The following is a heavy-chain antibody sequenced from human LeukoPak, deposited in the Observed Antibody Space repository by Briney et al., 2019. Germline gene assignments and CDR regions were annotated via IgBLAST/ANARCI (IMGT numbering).Heavy chain of an antibody. CDR2: IYYSGSA. Sequence: SETLSHTCTVSGGSISSYYWSWIRQPPGKGLEWIGYIYYSGSANYNPSLKSRVTISVDTSKNQFSLKLSSVTAADTAVYYCARHRAAGLNYFDYWGQGTLVTVSS. D-gene: IGHD6-13*01. J-gene: IGHJ4*02. V-gene: IGHV4-59*01. CDR1: GGSISSYY. CDR3: ARHRAAGLNYFDY.